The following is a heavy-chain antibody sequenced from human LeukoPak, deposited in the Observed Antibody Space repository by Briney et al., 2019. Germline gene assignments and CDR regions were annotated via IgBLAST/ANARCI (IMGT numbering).Heavy chain of an antibody. CDR3: ARVLWFGELTYGMDV. D-gene: IGHD3-10*01. Sequence: ASVKVSCKASGYTFTGYYMHWVRQAPGQGLEWMGWISPNSGGTNYAQKFQGRVTMTRDTSISTAYMELSRLRSDDTAVYYCARVLWFGELTYGMDVWGQGTTVTVSS. J-gene: IGHJ6*02. CDR1: GYTFTGYY. V-gene: IGHV1-2*02. CDR2: ISPNSGGT.